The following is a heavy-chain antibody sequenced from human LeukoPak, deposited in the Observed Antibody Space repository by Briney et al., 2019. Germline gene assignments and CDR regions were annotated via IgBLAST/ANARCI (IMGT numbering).Heavy chain of an antibody. CDR3: AKWLGGWFLSSMYYFDY. D-gene: IGHD3-10*01. V-gene: IGHV3-23*01. CDR2: ISGSGGST. J-gene: IGHJ4*02. CDR1: GFTFSSYA. Sequence: GGSLRLSCAASGFTFSSYAMSWVRQAPGKGLEWVSAISGSGGSTYYADSVKGRFTISRDNSKNTLYLQMNSLRAEDTAVHYCAKWLGGWFLSSMYYFDYWGQGTLVTVSS.